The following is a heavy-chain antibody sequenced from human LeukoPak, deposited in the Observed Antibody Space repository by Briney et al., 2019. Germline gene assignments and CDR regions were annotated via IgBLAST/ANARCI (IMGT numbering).Heavy chain of an antibody. Sequence: SETLSLTCAVYGGSFSGYYWSWIRQPPGKGLEWIGEINHSGSTNYNPSLKSRVTISVDTSKNQFSLKLSSVTAADTAVYYCARGALEWLQGYYYYYMDVWGKGTAVTVSS. V-gene: IGHV4-34*01. CDR3: ARGALEWLQGYYYYYMDV. CDR1: GGSFSGYY. J-gene: IGHJ6*03. D-gene: IGHD5-12*01. CDR2: INHSGST.